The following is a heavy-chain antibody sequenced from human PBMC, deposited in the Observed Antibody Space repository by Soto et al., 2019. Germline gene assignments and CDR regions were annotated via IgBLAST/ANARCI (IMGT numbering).Heavy chain of an antibody. D-gene: IGHD2-2*01. CDR1: GGSISSGGYY. Sequence: SETLSLTCTVSGGSISSGGYYWSWIRQHPGKGLEWIGYIYYSGSTYYNPSLKSRVTISVDTSKNQFSLKLSSVTAADTAVYYCAREPANMGSFVYYYYGMDVWGQGTTVTVSS. J-gene: IGHJ6*02. V-gene: IGHV4-31*03. CDR2: IYYSGST. CDR3: AREPANMGSFVYYYYGMDV.